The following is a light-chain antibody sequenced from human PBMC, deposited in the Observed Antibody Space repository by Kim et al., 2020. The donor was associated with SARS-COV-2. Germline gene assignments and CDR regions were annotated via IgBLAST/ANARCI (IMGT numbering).Light chain of an antibody. CDR3: QQYNDWPPLT. J-gene: IGKJ4*01. Sequence: SPGERATLACRASESIKMSLAWYQQRPGQAPSLLIYDASTRAAGNPDRFSGSGSGTEFTLTISSLQSEDFGVYYCQQYNDWPPLTFGGGTKVDIK. CDR1: ESIKMS. V-gene: IGKV3-15*01. CDR2: DAS.